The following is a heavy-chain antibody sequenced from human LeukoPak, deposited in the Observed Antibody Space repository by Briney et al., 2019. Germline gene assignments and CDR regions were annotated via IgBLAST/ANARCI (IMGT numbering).Heavy chain of an antibody. D-gene: IGHD2-15*01. CDR2: INPADSVT. V-gene: IGHV5-51*01. J-gene: IGHJ4*02. Sequence: GESLKISCEASGYSFSSHGIVWVRQMPGKGLEWMGIINPADSVTIYSPSFQGQVTISAEKSITIAYLQWSSLKASDTAMYYCARRYCSGGTCYYFDYWGQGALVTVSS. CDR3: ARRYCSGGTCYYFDY. CDR1: GYSFSSHG.